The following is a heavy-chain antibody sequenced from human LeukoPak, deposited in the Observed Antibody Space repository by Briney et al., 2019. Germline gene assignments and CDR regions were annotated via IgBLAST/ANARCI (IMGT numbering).Heavy chain of an antibody. J-gene: IGHJ6*03. V-gene: IGHV1-2*02. D-gene: IGHD6-13*01. Sequence: RASVKVSCKASGYTFTGYYMHWVRQAPGQGLEWMGWINPNSGGTNCAQKFQDRVTMTRDTSISTAYMELSRLRSDDTAVYYCARDGRAAGTYYYYYYMDVWGKGTTVTISS. CDR1: GYTFTGYY. CDR3: ARDGRAAGTYYYYYYMDV. CDR2: INPNSGGT.